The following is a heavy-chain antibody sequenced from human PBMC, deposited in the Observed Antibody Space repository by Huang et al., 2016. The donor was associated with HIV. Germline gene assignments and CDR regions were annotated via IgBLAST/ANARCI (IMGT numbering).Heavy chain of an antibody. J-gene: IGHJ4*02. Sequence: QVQLVQSGPEVKKPGASVKVSCQTSGYIFSNYDINWVRLAPGQGLEWMGWVNPNSGKTAYGQNFQGRVTLTRSTSTGAAYMVLNSLTSQDTAVYYCARLTSGWYQDYWGQGTLVTVSS. CDR2: VNPNSGKT. V-gene: IGHV1-8*01. CDR3: ARLTSGWYQDY. D-gene: IGHD6-19*01. CDR1: GYIFSNYD.